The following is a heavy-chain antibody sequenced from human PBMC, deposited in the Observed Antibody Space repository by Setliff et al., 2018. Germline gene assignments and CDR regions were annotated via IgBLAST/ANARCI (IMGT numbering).Heavy chain of an antibody. V-gene: IGHV4-59*04. D-gene: IGHD3-9*01. CDR2: IYYSGGT. CDR1: GDSISGDY. CDR3: ARLPKIVTGYYGSHYYYYMDV. Sequence: SETLSLTCTVSGDSISGDYWSWIRQPPEKGLEWIGNIYYSGGTYYSPSLKSRVTISVDTSKNQVSLKLTSVTVADTAVYYCARLPKIVTGYYGSHYYYYMDVWGKGTTVTVSS. J-gene: IGHJ6*03.